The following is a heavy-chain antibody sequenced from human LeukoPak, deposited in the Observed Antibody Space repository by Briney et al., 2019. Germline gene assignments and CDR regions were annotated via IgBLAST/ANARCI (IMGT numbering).Heavy chain of an antibody. J-gene: IGHJ4*02. V-gene: IGHV5-51*01. CDR2: IYPGDSDT. D-gene: IGHD3-22*01. Sequence: GESLKISCKGSGYSFSNYWIGWVRQMPGKGLDWMGIIYPGDSDTRYSPSFQGQVTISVDKSTRIAYLQWNSLKASDTAMYYCARHSRGTIVVGTFDYWGQGTLVTVSS. CDR1: GYSFSNYW. CDR3: ARHSRGTIVVGTFDY.